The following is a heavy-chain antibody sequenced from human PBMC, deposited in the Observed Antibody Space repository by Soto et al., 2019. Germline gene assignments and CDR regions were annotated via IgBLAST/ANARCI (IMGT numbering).Heavy chain of an antibody. V-gene: IGHV4-59*08. Sequence: SETLSLTCTVSGGSINDYFWSWIRQPPGKGLEWIGYVHYSGTTNHNPSLKSRVTISVDTSKNQFSLKLSSVTAADTAVYYCARRLYYDSSGFEGGGMDVWGQGTTVTVSS. CDR2: VHYSGTT. J-gene: IGHJ6*02. CDR1: GGSINDYF. D-gene: IGHD3-22*01. CDR3: ARRLYYDSSGFEGGGMDV.